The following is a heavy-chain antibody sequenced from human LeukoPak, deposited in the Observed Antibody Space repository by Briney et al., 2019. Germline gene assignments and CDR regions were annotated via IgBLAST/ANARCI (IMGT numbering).Heavy chain of an antibody. CDR2: MNPNSGNT. D-gene: IGHD3-9*01. Sequence: ASVKVSCKASGYTFTSYDINWVRQATGQGLELMGWMNPNSGNTGYAQKFQGRVTMTRNTSISTAYMELSSLRSEDTAVYYCAREGLRYFDWQVWNDAFDIWGQGTMVTVSS. CDR1: GYTFTSYD. J-gene: IGHJ3*02. V-gene: IGHV1-8*01. CDR3: AREGLRYFDWQVWNDAFDI.